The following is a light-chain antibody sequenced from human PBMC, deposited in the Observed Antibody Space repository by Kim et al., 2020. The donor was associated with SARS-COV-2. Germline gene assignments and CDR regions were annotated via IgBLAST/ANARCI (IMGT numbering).Light chain of an antibody. Sequence: DIQMTQSPSSLSASVGDRVTISCRTSQSISSHLNWYHQKPGRAPKLLIYAASTLQGGVPSRFSGSGSGTDFTLTINSLQPEDFATYYCQQSHTTPLLTFGGGTKVDIK. CDR2: AAS. CDR3: QQSHTTPLLT. J-gene: IGKJ4*01. V-gene: IGKV1-39*01. CDR1: QSISSH.